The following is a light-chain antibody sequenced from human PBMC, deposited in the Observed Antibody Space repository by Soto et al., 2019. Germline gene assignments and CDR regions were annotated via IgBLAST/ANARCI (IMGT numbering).Light chain of an antibody. CDR3: SSYAGSYTLV. J-gene: IGLJ2*01. CDR2: DVS. CDR1: SNDVGGYNF. V-gene: IGLV2-11*01. Sequence: QSALTQPRSVSGSPGQSVTISCTGTSNDVGGYNFVSWYQQHPGKVPKLFIYDVSRRPSGVPDRFSGSKSGNTASLTISGLPAEDEAAYYCSSYAGSYTLVFGGGTKLTVL.